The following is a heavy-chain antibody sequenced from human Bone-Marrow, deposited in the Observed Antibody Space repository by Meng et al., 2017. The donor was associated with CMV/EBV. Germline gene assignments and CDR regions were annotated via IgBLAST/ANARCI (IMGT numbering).Heavy chain of an antibody. CDR1: GYTFSTYG. CDR3: ARGVIMIRDYHHYAMDV. V-gene: IGHV1-18*01. Sequence: ASVKVSCKASGYTFSTYGITWMRQAPGQGPEWMGWISVYNGNTKYAQKIQGRVTMTTDTSTTTAYMELRSLTSDDTAVYYCARGVIMIRDYHHYAMDVWGQGTTVTVSS. D-gene: IGHD2-8*01. J-gene: IGHJ6*02. CDR2: ISVYNGNT.